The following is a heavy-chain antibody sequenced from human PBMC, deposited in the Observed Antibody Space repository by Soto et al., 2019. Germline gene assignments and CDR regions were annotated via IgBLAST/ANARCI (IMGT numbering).Heavy chain of an antibody. Sequence: LGLPSADSGFIFKTYAMGWVREAPGKGLEWVSGASASGTRTYYTDSVKGRFTISKDNSKNTLYLQMNSLRPEDTAVYYCAKDPNGDYVGGFDMRGQGTMVTVSS. CDR2: ASASGTRT. V-gene: IGHV3-23*01. CDR3: AKDPNGDYVGGFDM. CDR1: GFIFKTYA. D-gene: IGHD4-17*01. J-gene: IGHJ3*02.